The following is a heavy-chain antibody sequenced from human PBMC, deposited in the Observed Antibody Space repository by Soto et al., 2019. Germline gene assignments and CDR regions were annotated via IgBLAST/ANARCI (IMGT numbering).Heavy chain of an antibody. Sequence: SETLSLTCAVYGGSFSGYYWSWIRQPPGKGLEWIGEINHSGSTNYNPSLKSRVTISVDTSKNQFSLKLSSVTAADTAVYYCASSQGRGYNYYYFDYWGQGTLVTVSS. V-gene: IGHV4-34*01. CDR1: GGSFSGYY. CDR3: ASSQGRGYNYYYFDY. D-gene: IGHD5-12*01. CDR2: INHSGST. J-gene: IGHJ4*02.